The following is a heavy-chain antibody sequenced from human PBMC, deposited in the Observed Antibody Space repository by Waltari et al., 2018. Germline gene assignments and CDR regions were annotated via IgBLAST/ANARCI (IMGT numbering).Heavy chain of an antibody. V-gene: IGHV1-69*01. CDR3: ARVVGSGFGESVDY. D-gene: IGHD3-10*01. J-gene: IGHJ4*02. CDR1: GGTFSSYA. CDR2: IIPIVGTA. Sequence: QVQLVQSGAEVKKPGSSVKVSCKASGGTFSSYAISWVRQAPGQGLEWMGGIIPIVGTASDAQKFQGRVTITADESTSTAYMELSSLRSEDTAVYYCARVVGSGFGESVDYWGQGTLVIVSS.